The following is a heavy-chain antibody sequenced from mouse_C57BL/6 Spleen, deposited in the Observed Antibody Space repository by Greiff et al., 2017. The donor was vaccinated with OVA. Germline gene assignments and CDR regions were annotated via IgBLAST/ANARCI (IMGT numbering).Heavy chain of an antibody. Sequence: VQLQQSGAELARPGASVKMSCKASGYTFTSYTMHWVKQRPGQGLEWIGYINPSSGYTKYNQKFKDKATLTADKSSSTAYMQLSSLTSEDSAVYACSRDSVITTEVGFDYWGQGTTLTVSS. CDR1: GYTFTSYT. CDR3: SRDSVITTEVGFDY. V-gene: IGHV1-4*01. D-gene: IGHD1-1*01. CDR2: INPSSGYT. J-gene: IGHJ2*01.